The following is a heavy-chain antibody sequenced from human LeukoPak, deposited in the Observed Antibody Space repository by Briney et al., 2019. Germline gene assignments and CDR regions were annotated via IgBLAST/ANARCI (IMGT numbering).Heavy chain of an antibody. CDR3: ARDLATKLEYSSSRARGSYYFDY. D-gene: IGHD6-6*01. CDR2: IHPHGSQT. J-gene: IGHJ4*02. V-gene: IGHV3-74*01. Sequence: PGGSLRLSCAASGFTFSDYYMHWVRQAPGRGLFWVSSIHPHGSQTYYADSVKGRFTISRDNAKNTLDLQLNSLRAEDTAVYYCARDLATKLEYSSSRARGSYYFDYWGQGTLVTVSS. CDR1: GFTFSDYY.